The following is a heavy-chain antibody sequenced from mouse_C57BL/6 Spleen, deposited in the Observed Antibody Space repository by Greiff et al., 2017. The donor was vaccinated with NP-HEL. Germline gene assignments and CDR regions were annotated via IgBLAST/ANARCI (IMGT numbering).Heavy chain of an antibody. D-gene: IGHD2-5*01. CDR3: ARDNSNYEGYFDV. V-gene: IGHV5-4*01. J-gene: IGHJ1*03. Sequence: EVQGVESGGGLVKPGGSLKLSCAASGFTFSSYAMSWVRQTPEKRLEWVATISDGGSYTYYPDNVKGRFTISRDNAKNNLYLQMSHLKSEDTAMYYCARDNSNYEGYFDVWGTGTTVTVSS. CDR2: ISDGGSYT. CDR1: GFTFSSYA.